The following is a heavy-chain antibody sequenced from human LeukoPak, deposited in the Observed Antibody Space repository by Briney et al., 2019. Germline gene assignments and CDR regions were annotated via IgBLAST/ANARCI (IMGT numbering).Heavy chain of an antibody. CDR1: GGSISSYY. CDR2: IYYTRST. Sequence: SETLSLTCTVSGGSISSYYWSWIRQPLEKGLEWIGHIYYTRSTHYNPSLKRRVTTSVDTSKSQFSLKLSSVTAADTAVYYCARVRYSDVLTGYYGDGYFDYWGQGTLVSVCS. CDR3: ARVRYSDVLTGYYGDGYFDY. J-gene: IGHJ4*02. V-gene: IGHV4-59*01. D-gene: IGHD3-9*01.